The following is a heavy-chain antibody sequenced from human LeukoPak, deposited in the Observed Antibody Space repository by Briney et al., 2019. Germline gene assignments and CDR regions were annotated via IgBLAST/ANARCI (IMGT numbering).Heavy chain of an antibody. CDR1: GFTFSSYW. CDR2: INSDGSST. CDR3: ATFLAATPIDY. J-gene: IGHJ4*02. D-gene: IGHD2-15*01. V-gene: IGHV3-74*01. Sequence: GGSLRLSCAASGFTFSSYWMHWVRQAPGKGLVWVSRINSDGSSTSYADSVKGRFTISRDNAKNTLYLQMNSLRAEDKAVCYCATFLAATPIDYWGQGTLVTVSS.